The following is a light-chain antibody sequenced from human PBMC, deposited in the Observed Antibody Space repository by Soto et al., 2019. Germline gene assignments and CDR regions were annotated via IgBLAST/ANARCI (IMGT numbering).Light chain of an antibody. CDR3: QQYNNWPLT. Sequence: DIVMTQSPATLSVSPGERATLSCRASQSISSNLAWYQQKPGQAPRLLIYGPSTRATGIPARFSGSGSGTEFTLTISSLQSEDFAVYYCQQYNNWPLTFGGGTKVEIK. CDR2: GPS. V-gene: IGKV3-15*01. CDR1: QSISSN. J-gene: IGKJ4*01.